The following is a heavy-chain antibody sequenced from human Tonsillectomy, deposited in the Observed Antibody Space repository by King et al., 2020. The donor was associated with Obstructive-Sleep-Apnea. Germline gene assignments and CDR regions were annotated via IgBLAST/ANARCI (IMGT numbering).Heavy chain of an antibody. V-gene: IGHV3-30*04. CDR2: ISYDGTDK. CDR1: GFTFSSFA. CDR3: ARFSDYYYSMDV. J-gene: IGHJ6*02. Sequence: VQLVESGGGVVQPGRTLRLSCAASGFTFSSFAMHWVRQAPGKGLEWVALISYDGTDKFYADSVEGRFTISRDNSKNTLYLQMNSLRAEDTAVYYCARFSDYYYSMDVWDQGTTVTVSS.